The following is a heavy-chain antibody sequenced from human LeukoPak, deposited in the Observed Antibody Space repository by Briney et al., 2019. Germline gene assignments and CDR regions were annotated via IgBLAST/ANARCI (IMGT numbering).Heavy chain of an antibody. CDR1: GFTFSSYA. V-gene: IGHV3-23*01. J-gene: IGHJ4*02. Sequence: PGGSLRLSCAASGFTFSSYAMSWVRQAPGKGLEWVSAISGSGGSTYYADSVKGRFTISRDNSKNSLYLQMISLGAEDTAVYYCARAIPDIVVVPAADYWGQGTLVTVSS. D-gene: IGHD2-2*01. CDR2: ISGSGGST. CDR3: ARAIPDIVVVPAADY.